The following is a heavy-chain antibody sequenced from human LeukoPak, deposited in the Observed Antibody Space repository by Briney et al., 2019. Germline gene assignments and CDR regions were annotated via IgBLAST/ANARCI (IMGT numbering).Heavy chain of an antibody. Sequence: GGSLRLSCAASGFTVSGIHMVWVRQAPGKGLEWVSVTYTGGNSYYADSVKGRFIISRDISKNTLYLQMNSLRAEDTAVYYCTTVFQLVSVSDYWGQGTLVTVSS. CDR1: GFTVSGIH. D-gene: IGHD6-13*01. J-gene: IGHJ4*02. V-gene: IGHV3-53*01. CDR2: TYTGGNS. CDR3: TTVFQLVSVSDY.